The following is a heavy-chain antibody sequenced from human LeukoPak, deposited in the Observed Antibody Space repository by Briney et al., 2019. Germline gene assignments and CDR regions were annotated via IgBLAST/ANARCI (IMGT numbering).Heavy chain of an antibody. V-gene: IGHV1-18*01. J-gene: IGHJ6*03. D-gene: IGHD3-3*01. CDR3: ARGDYDFWSGYLPLLTKNYYMDV. CDR2: ISAYNGNT. Sequence: GASVKVSCKASGYTFTSYGISWVRQAPGQGLEWMGWISAYNGNTNYAQKLQGRVTMTTDTSTSTAYMELRSLRSDDTAVYYCARGDYDFWSGYLPLLTKNYYMDVWGKGTTVTVSS. CDR1: GYTFTSYG.